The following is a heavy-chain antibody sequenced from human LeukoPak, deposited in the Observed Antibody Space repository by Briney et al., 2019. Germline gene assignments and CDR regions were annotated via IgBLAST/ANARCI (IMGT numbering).Heavy chain of an antibody. V-gene: IGHV3-23*01. CDR3: AKSVAAAGTTD. CDR2: ISGSGGST. J-gene: IGHJ4*02. Sequence: GGSLRLYCSASGFTFSSYVMTWVRQAPGKGLEWVSGISGSGGSTKYADSVKGRFTVSRDNSKNTLYLQMNSLRADDTAVYYCAKSVAAAGTTDWGQGTLVTVSS. D-gene: IGHD6-13*01. CDR1: GFTFSSYV.